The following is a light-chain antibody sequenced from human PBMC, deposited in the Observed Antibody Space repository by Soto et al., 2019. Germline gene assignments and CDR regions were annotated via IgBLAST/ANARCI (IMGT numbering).Light chain of an antibody. V-gene: IGKV1-17*01. CDR3: LQPYTWPWT. J-gene: IGKJ1*01. CDR1: QAIRND. Sequence: DIQMTQSPSSLSASVGDSVTITCRASQAIRNDLGWYQQKPGRAPKRLIFATSNLHSGVPSRFRGSGSGTEFTLPFNSLQPEDFAGYDCLQPYTWPWTFGQGTKVEIK. CDR2: ATS.